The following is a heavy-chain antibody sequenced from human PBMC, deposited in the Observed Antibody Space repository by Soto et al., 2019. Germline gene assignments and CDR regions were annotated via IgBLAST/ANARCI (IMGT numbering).Heavy chain of an antibody. CDR3: AREKVSGPYYFDY. CDR2: VIPIFGTA. V-gene: IGHV1-69*13. Sequence: ASVKVSCKASGGTFSSYAISWVRQAPGQGLEWMGGVIPIFGTANYAQKFQGSVTITADESTSTAYMELSSLRSEDTAVYYCAREKVSGPYYFDYWGQGTLVTVSS. CDR1: GGTFSSYA. J-gene: IGHJ4*02.